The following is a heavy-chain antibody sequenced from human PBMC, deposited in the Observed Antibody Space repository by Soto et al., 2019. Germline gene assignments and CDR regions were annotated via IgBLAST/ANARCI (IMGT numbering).Heavy chain of an antibody. Sequence: GGSLRLSCAASGFTFSSYAMSWVRQAPGKGLEWVSAISGSGGSTYYADSVKGRFTISRDNSKNTLYLQMNSLRAEDTAVYYCAKNWAPPADYYYMDVWGKGTTVTVAS. CDR3: AKNWAPPADYYYMDV. J-gene: IGHJ6*03. D-gene: IGHD3-16*01. CDR1: GFTFSSYA. V-gene: IGHV3-23*01. CDR2: ISGSGGST.